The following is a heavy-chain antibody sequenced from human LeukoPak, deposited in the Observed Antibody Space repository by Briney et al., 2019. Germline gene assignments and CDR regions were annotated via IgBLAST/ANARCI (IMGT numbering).Heavy chain of an antibody. V-gene: IGHV1-2*02. D-gene: IGHD2-2*01. CDR1: GYTFTGYY. CDR2: INPNSGGT. Sequence: ASVKVSCKASGYTFTGYYMHWVRQAPGQGLEWMGWINPNSGGTNYAQKFQGRVTMTRDTSISTAYMELSRLRSDDTAVYYCARDESCSSTSCSDYWGQRTLVTVSS. J-gene: IGHJ4*02. CDR3: ARDESCSSTSCSDY.